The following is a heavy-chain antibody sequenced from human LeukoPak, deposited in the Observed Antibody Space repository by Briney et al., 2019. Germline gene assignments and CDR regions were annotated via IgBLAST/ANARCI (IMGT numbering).Heavy chain of an antibody. CDR3: ARTRTTVTTVYYYYMDV. D-gene: IGHD4-17*01. Sequence: MTSETLSLTCAVSGGSIKSSNWWSWVRQPPGKGLEWIGEIYHSGSTNYNPSLKSRVTISVDTSKNQFSLKLSSVTAADTAVYYCARTRTTVTTVYYYYMDVWGKGTTVTVSS. CDR1: GGSIKSSNW. V-gene: IGHV4-4*02. CDR2: IYHSGST. J-gene: IGHJ6*03.